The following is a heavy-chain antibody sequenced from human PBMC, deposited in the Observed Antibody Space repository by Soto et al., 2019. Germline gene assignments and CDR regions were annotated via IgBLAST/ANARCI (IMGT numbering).Heavy chain of an antibody. V-gene: IGHV3-64*01. CDR1: GFTLSGYA. Sequence: EVQLAESGGGLAQPGGSLRLSCAASGFTLSGYAMDWVRQAPGKGLEYVSGISSNGVGTYYANSVQGRFTISRDNSKNTVYLKMCSLSPEDMAVYDFARRARPDFYYMDVWGKGTTVTVSS. CDR2: ISSNGVGT. D-gene: IGHD6-6*01. CDR3: ARRARPDFYYMDV. J-gene: IGHJ6*03.